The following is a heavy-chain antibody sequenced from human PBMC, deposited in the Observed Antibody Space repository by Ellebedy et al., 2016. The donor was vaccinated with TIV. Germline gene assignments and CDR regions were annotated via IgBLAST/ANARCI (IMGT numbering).Heavy chain of an antibody. CDR3: ARDTGTYYYDSGGYGFDY. CDR2: ISSGGSTI. CDR1: GFTVETNY. D-gene: IGHD3-22*01. V-gene: IGHV3-11*01. J-gene: IGHJ4*02. Sequence: GESLKISCAASGFTVETNYITWIRQAPGKGLEWVSYISSGGSTIYYADSVKGRFTISRDNAKNSLYLQMNSLRAEDTAVYYCARDTGTYYYDSGGYGFDYWGQGTLVTVSS.